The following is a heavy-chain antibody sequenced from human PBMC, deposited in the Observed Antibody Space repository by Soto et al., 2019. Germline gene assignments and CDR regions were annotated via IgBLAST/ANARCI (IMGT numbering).Heavy chain of an antibody. J-gene: IGHJ6*02. CDR2: ISAYNGNT. Sequence: QVQLVQSGAEVKKPGASVKVSCKASGYTFTSYGISWVRQAPGQGLEWMGWISAYNGNTNYAQKVQGRAPMTTATSTSTAYRELRSLISDDTAVYYCARAGYCSSTSCYGGGRRLYGMDVWGQGTTVTVSS. CDR1: GYTFTSYG. V-gene: IGHV1-18*01. CDR3: ARAGYCSSTSCYGGGRRLYGMDV. D-gene: IGHD2-2*01.